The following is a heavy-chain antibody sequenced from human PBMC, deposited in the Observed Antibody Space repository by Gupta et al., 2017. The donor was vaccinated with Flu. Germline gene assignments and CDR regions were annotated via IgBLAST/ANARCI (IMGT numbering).Heavy chain of an antibody. CDR2: IRSKAYGGTT. D-gene: IGHD5-12*01. J-gene: IGHJ4*02. CDR1: GFTFGDYA. V-gene: IGHV3-49*03. CDR3: TSGGYDLPVDY. Sequence: EVQLVESGGGLVQPGRSLRLSCTASGFTFGDYAMSWFRQAPGKGLEWVGFIRSKAYGGTTEYAASVKGRFTISRDESKSIAYLQMNSLKTEDTAVYYCTSGGYDLPVDYWGQGTLGHRLL.